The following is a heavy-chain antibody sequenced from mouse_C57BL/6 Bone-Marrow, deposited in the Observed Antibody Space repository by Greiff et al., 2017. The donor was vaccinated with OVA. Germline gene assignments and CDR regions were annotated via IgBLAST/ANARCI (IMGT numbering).Heavy chain of an antibody. V-gene: IGHV5-17*01. Sequence: DVQLVESGGGLVKPGGSLKLSCAASGFTFSDYGMHWVRQAPEQGLEWVAYISSGSSTINYADTVKGRFTISRDNAKNTLFMQMTSLRSEDTAMYYCARGYDGYSSMDYWGQGTSVTVSS. CDR2: ISSGSSTI. D-gene: IGHD2-3*01. CDR1: GFTFSDYG. CDR3: ARGYDGYSSMDY. J-gene: IGHJ4*01.